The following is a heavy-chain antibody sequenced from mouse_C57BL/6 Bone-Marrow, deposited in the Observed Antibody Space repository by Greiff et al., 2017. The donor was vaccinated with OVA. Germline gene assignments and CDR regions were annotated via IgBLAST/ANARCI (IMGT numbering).Heavy chain of an antibody. V-gene: IGHV1-9*01. CDR3: ARKGDSSGYPYYFDY. Sequence: QVQLQQSGAELMKPGASVKLSCKATGYTFTGYWIEWVKQRPGHGLEWIGEILPGSGSTNYNEKFKGKATFTADTSSNTAYLPLSSLTTEDSANYYCARKGDSSGYPYYFDYWGQGTTLTVSS. D-gene: IGHD3-2*02. J-gene: IGHJ2*01. CDR2: ILPGSGST. CDR1: GYTFTGYW.